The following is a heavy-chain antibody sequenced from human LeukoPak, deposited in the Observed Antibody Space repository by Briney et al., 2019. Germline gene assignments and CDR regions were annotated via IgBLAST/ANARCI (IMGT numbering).Heavy chain of an antibody. CDR3: ARESSGYYYFDY. J-gene: IGHJ4*02. V-gene: IGHV4-61*02. CDR1: GGSISSGSYY. D-gene: IGHD3-22*01. CDR2: IYTSGST. Sequence: PSETLSLTCTVSGGSISSGSYYWSWIGQPAGKGLEWIGRIYTSGSTNYNPSLKSRVTISVDTSKNQFSLKLSSVTAADTAVYYCARESSGYYYFDYWGQGTLVTVSS.